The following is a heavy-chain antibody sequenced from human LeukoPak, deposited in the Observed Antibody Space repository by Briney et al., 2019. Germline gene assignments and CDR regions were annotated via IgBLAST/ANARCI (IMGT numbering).Heavy chain of an antibody. CDR3: ARGDSSGYHSYFDY. CDR2: INPSGGST. V-gene: IGHV1-46*01. D-gene: IGHD3-22*01. J-gene: IGHJ4*02. CDR1: AYTFTSYY. Sequence: ASVTVSCTVSAYTFTSYYRHWVRQAPGQGLEWMGMINPSGGSTSYAQKFQGRVTMTRDTSTSTVYMELSSLRSEGTAVYYCARGDSSGYHSYFDYWGQGTLVTVSS.